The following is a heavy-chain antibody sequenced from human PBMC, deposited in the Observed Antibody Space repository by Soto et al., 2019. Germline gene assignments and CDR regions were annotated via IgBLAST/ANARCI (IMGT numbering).Heavy chain of an antibody. D-gene: IGHD6-19*01. CDR1: GFTFSSYD. CDR2: IGTAGDT. CDR3: ARGGGSSGWLYYYYGMDV. V-gene: IGHV3-13*01. J-gene: IGHJ6*02. Sequence: GGSLRLSCAASGFTFSSYDMHWVRQATGKGLEWVSAIGTAGDTYYPGSVKGRFTISRENAKNSLYLQMNSLRAEDTAVYYCARGGGSSGWLYYYYGMDVWGQGTTVTVSS.